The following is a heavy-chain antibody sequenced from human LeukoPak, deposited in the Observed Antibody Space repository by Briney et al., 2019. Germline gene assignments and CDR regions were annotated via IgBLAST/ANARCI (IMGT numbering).Heavy chain of an antibody. J-gene: IGHJ4*02. Sequence: SCKASGYTFSDYYMHWVRQAPGKGLEWVAVLSYDGKDRYYADSVKGRFTISRDNSKNTLYLQMNSLRTEDTAVYYCAKDQTWAAASYYFDYWGQGTLVTVSS. CDR2: LSYDGKDR. CDR1: GYTFSDYY. D-gene: IGHD6-13*01. CDR3: AKDQTWAAASYYFDY. V-gene: IGHV3-30*18.